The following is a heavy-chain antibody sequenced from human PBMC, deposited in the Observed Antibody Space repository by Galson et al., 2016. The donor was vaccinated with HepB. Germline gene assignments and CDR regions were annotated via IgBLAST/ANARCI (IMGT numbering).Heavy chain of an antibody. CDR3: AKEPQKYSSGWYYYN. CDR2: VSFNGKVQ. CDR1: GFTFGDYG. V-gene: IGHV3-30*18. Sequence: SLRLSCAASGFTFGDYGMQWVRQAPGKGPEWVGVVSFNGKVQYYADSVKGRFTISRDNSKNTLYLQMDSLRVEDTALYYCAKEPQKYSSGWYYYNWGQGALVTVSS. D-gene: IGHD6-19*01. J-gene: IGHJ4*02.